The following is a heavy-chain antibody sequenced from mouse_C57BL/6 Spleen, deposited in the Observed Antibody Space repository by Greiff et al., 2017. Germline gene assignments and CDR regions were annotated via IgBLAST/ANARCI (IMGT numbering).Heavy chain of an antibody. D-gene: IGHD4-1*01. CDR2: IRNKANGYTT. CDR1: GFTFTDYY. V-gene: IGHV7-3*01. J-gene: IGHJ3*01. CDR3: ARYDGTSSLSY. Sequence: EVHLVESGGGLVQPGGSLSLSCAASGFTFTDYYMSWVRQPPGKALEWLGFIRNKANGYTTEYSASVKGRFTISRDNSQSILYLQMNALRAEDSATYYCARYDGTSSLSYWGQGTLVTVSA.